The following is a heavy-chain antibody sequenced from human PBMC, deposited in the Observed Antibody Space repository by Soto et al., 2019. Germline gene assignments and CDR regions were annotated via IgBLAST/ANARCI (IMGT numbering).Heavy chain of an antibody. Sequence: LRLSCAASGFTFSSYSMNWVRQAPGKGLEWVSSISSSSSYIYYADSVKGRFTISRDNAKNSLYLQMNSLRAEDTAVYYCARGRITIFGVVIPIDYWGQGTLVTVSS. CDR2: ISSSSSYI. V-gene: IGHV3-21*01. D-gene: IGHD3-3*01. CDR1: GFTFSSYS. J-gene: IGHJ4*02. CDR3: ARGRITIFGVVIPIDY.